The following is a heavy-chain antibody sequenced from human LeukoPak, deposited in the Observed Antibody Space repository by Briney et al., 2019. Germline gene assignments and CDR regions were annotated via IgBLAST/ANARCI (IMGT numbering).Heavy chain of an antibody. CDR2: INHSGST. J-gene: IGHJ5*02. Sequence: PSETLSLTCAVYGGSFSCYHWSWIRQPPGKGLEWIGEINHSGSTNYNPSLKSRVTISVDTSKNQFSLKLSSVTAADTAVYYCARDGVPLHSSSWYYWFDPWGQGTLVTVSS. V-gene: IGHV4-34*01. CDR3: ARDGVPLHSSSWYYWFDP. CDR1: GGSFSCYH. D-gene: IGHD6-13*01.